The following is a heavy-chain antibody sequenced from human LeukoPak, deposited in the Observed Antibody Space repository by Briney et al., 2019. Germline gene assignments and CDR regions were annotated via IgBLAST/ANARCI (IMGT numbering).Heavy chain of an antibody. V-gene: IGHV3-21*01. D-gene: IGHD3-16*02. CDR2: TDRGVGSTNT. CDR3: ARDGNGRMITFGGVIVMPHPHYGMDG. CDR1: GFTLSIYD. J-gene: IGHJ6*02. Sequence: GGSLRLSCAASGFTLSIYDMSWVRQAPGKGLECVSSTDRGVGSTNTYYADSAKGGFTISRANAKNSLYLQMNSLRAEDTAVYYCARDGNGRMITFGGVIVMPHPHYGMDGWGQGTTVTASS.